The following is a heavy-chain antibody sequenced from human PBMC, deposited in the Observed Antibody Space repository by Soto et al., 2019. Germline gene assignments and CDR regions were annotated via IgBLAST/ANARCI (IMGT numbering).Heavy chain of an antibody. D-gene: IGHD1-26*01. J-gene: IGHJ4*02. CDR1: GFNFGFFG. CDR3: ARGNLSFDFDS. V-gene: IGHV3-30*03. Sequence: QIQLVESGGDVVQPGKSLRLSCAASGFNFGFFGMHWVRQAPGKGLEWVAFISGDGINTQYADSVRGRFTLSRDYSRKTMYLQMDSLRDEDTAIYYRARGNLSFDFDSWGLGTLVTVSS. CDR2: ISGDGINT.